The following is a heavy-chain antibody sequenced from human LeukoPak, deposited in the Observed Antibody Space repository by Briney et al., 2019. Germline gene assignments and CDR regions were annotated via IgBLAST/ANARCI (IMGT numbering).Heavy chain of an antibody. CDR1: GFTFSSYW. J-gene: IGHJ6*03. V-gene: IGHV3-7*01. D-gene: IGHD3-3*01. CDR3: ARDHYDFWSGYLSFGYYYMDV. Sequence: PGGSLRLSCAASGFTFSSYWMSWVRQAPGKGLEWVANIKQDGSEKYYVDSVKGRFTISRDNAKNSLYLQMNSLRAEDTAVYYCARDHYDFWSGYLSFGYYYMDVWGKGTTVTVSS. CDR2: IKQDGSEK.